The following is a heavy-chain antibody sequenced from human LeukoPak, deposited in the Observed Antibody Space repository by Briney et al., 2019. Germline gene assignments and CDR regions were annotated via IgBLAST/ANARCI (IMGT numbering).Heavy chain of an antibody. V-gene: IGHV4-59*01. CDR1: GGSISSYY. CDR2: IYYSGST. D-gene: IGHD5-18*01. CDR3: ARARIQLWLERYCFDY. Sequence: PSETLSLTCTVSGGSISSYYWSWIRQPPGKGLEWIGYIYYSGSTNYNPSLKSRVTISVDTSKNQFSLKLSSVAAADTAVYYCARARIQLWLERYCFDYWGQGTLVTVSS. J-gene: IGHJ4*02.